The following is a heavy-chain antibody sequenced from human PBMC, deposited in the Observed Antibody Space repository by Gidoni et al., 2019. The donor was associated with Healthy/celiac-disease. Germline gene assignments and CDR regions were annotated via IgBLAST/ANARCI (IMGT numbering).Heavy chain of an antibody. CDR2: ISAYNGNT. D-gene: IGHD3-16*01. V-gene: IGHV1-18*01. Sequence: ASGYTFTRDGISWVRQAPGQGLEWMGWISAYNGNTNYAQKLQGRVTMTTDTSTRTAYMELRNMRAYDTAVYYCAGGAFDIWGQGTMVTVSS. CDR3: AGGAFDI. J-gene: IGHJ3*02. CDR1: GYTFTRDG.